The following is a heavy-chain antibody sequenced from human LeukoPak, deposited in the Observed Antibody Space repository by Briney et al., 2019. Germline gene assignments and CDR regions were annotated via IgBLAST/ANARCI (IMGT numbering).Heavy chain of an antibody. CDR3: ARAGHYGSGTSDAFDI. CDR1: GFTFSSYD. D-gene: IGHD3-10*01. Sequence: SGGSLRLSCAASGFTFSSYDMHWVRQATGKGLEWVSAIGTAGDTYYPGSVKGRFTISRENAKNSLYLQMNSLRAGDTAVYYCARAGHYGSGTSDAFDIWGQGTMVTVSS. V-gene: IGHV3-13*04. J-gene: IGHJ3*02. CDR2: IGTAGDT.